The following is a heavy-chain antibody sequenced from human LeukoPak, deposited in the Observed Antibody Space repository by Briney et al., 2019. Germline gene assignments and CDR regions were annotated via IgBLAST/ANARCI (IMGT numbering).Heavy chain of an antibody. CDR3: AKDLLYCSSTSCYFGFDY. CDR1: GFTFSSYA. V-gene: IGHV3-23*01. Sequence: GGSLRLSCAASGFTFSSYAMSWVRQAPGKGLEWGSAPSGSGGSTYYADSVRGRFTIHRDNSKNTVYLQMNSQRAEDTAVYYCAKDLLYCSSTSCYFGFDYWGEGTLVTVSS. CDR2: PSGSGGST. D-gene: IGHD2-2*01. J-gene: IGHJ4*02.